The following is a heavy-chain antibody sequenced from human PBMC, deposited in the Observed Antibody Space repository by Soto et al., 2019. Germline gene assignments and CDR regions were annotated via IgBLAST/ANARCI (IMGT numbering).Heavy chain of an antibody. CDR1: GYTFTSYY. V-gene: IGHV1-46*03. Sequence: QVQLVQSGAEVRKPGASVKVSCKASGYTFTSYYMHWVRQAPGQGLEWMGIINPSGGSTTYAQTFQGRGTLTRYTSTSTVHMELSSLRSEDTAVYYFARFLPAGGWFDPWGQGTLVTVSS. CDR3: ARFLPAGGWFDP. J-gene: IGHJ5*02. D-gene: IGHD3-10*01. CDR2: INPSGGST.